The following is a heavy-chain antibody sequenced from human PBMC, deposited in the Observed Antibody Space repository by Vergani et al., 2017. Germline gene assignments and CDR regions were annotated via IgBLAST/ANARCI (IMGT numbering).Heavy chain of an antibody. CDR1: GFTFSNSA. CDR3: AKKAYYDFWSGVKDV. J-gene: IGHJ6*04. V-gene: IGHV3-23*01. CDR2: ISGPGLST. Sequence: EVHLLESGGGLVQSGGSLRLSCAASGFTFSNSAVSWVRQAPGRGLAWVSSISGPGLSTYYADSVKGRFSISRDNSKNTLYLQMNSLRAEDTAVYYCAKKAYYDFWSGVKDVWGKGTTVTVSS. D-gene: IGHD3-3*01.